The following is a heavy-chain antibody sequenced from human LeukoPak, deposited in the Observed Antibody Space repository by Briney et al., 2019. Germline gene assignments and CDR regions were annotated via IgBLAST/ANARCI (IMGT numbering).Heavy chain of an antibody. CDR3: ARADMAGTVDY. CDR2: KNQDGNEK. J-gene: IGHJ4*02. Sequence: GGSLRLSCAASGFTFSSYWMSWVCQAPGEGLEWVANKNQDGNEKYYVDSVKGRFTISRDNAKNSLFLQMNSLRAEDTAVYYCARADMAGTVDYWGQGTLVTVSS. V-gene: IGHV3-7*04. CDR1: GFTFSSYW. D-gene: IGHD6-19*01.